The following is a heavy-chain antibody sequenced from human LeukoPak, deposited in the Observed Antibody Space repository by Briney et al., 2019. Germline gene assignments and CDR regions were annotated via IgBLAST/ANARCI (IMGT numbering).Heavy chain of an antibody. J-gene: IGHJ6*03. CDR1: GYTFTSYD. Sequence: ASVKVSCKASGYTFTSYDMNWVRQAPGQGLEWMGWINTNTGNPTYAQGFTGRIVFSLDTSVSTAYLQISSLKAEDTAVYYCVRNGAIVYYYMDVWGKGTTVTVSS. CDR2: INTNTGNP. V-gene: IGHV7-4-1*02. CDR3: VRNGAIVYYYMDV. D-gene: IGHD2-15*01.